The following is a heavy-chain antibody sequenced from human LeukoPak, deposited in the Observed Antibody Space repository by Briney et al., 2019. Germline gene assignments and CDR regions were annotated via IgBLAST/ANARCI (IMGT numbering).Heavy chain of an antibody. CDR2: IIPIFGTA. J-gene: IGHJ5*02. D-gene: IGHD2-2*01. CDR3: ARANSRYCSSTSCYWDWFDP. CDR1: GGTFSSYA. V-gene: IGHV1-69*13. Sequence: SVTVSYKASGGTFSSYAISWVRQAPGQGLEWMGGIIPIFGTANYAQKFQGRVTITADESTSTAYMELSSLRSEDTAVYYCARANSRYCSSTSCYWDWFDPWGQGTLVTVSS.